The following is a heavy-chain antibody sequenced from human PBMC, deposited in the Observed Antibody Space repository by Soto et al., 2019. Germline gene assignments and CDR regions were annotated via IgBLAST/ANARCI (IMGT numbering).Heavy chain of an antibody. Sequence: SETLSLTCAVSGYSISSGYYWGWIRQPPGKGLEWIGSIYHSGSTYYNPSLKSRVTISVDTSKNQFSLKLSSVTAADTAVYYCASALYYYDSSGLILSFDYWGQGTLVTVSS. CDR3: ASALYYYDSSGLILSFDY. V-gene: IGHV4-38-2*01. D-gene: IGHD3-22*01. CDR1: GYSISSGYY. CDR2: IYHSGST. J-gene: IGHJ4*02.